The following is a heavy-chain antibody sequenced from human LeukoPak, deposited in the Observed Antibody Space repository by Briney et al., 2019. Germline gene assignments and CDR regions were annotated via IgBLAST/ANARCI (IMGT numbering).Heavy chain of an antibody. Sequence: SETLSLTCAVSGGSISSGGYSWSWIRQPPGKGLEWIGYIYHSGSTYYNPSLKSRVTISVDRSKNQFSLKLSSVTAAGTAVYYCARGGAPYSSSWYGWFDPWGQGTLVTVSS. CDR1: GGSISSGGYS. J-gene: IGHJ5*02. CDR2: IYHSGST. D-gene: IGHD6-13*01. V-gene: IGHV4-30-2*01. CDR3: ARGGAPYSSSWYGWFDP.